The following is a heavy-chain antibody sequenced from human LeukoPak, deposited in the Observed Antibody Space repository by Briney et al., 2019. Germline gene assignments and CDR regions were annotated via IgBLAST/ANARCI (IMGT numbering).Heavy chain of an antibody. CDR1: GGSISSYY. V-gene: IGHV4-59*01. CDR3: ARGVAAADQH. CDR2: ISYSGTT. Sequence: SETLSLTCTVSGGSISSYYWSWIRQPPGKGLEWIGYISYSGTTNYNPSLKSRVTISVDTSKNQFSLKLSSVTAADTAVYYCARGVAAADQHWGQGTLVTVSS. D-gene: IGHD6-13*01. J-gene: IGHJ1*01.